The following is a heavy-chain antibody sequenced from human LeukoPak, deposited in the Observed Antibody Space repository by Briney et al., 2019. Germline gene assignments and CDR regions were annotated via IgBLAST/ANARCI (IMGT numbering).Heavy chain of an antibody. CDR3: ARHYGSGSYYDNWFDP. J-gene: IGHJ5*02. D-gene: IGHD3-10*01. Sequence: SETLSLTCTVSGGSISSSSYYWGWIRQPPGKGLEWIGSVYYGGSTYYNPSLKSRVTISVDTSKNQFSLKLSSVTAADTAVYYCARHYGSGSYYDNWFDPWGQGTLVTVSS. V-gene: IGHV4-39*01. CDR1: GGSISSSSYY. CDR2: VYYGGST.